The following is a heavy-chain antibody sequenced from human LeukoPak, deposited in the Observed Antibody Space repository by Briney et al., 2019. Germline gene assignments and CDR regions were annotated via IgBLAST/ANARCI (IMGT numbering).Heavy chain of an antibody. D-gene: IGHD2-2*01. J-gene: IGHJ3*02. CDR1: GDSITNGYY. Sequence: SATLSLTCVVSGDSITNGYYWGWIRQPPGKGLQWIGSIYYSGSTYYNPSLKSRVTISVDTSKNQLSLRLNSVTAADTAVYYCARPGATATDGFDIWGQGTLVTVSS. V-gene: IGHV4-38-2*01. CDR3: ARPGATATDGFDI. CDR2: IYYSGST.